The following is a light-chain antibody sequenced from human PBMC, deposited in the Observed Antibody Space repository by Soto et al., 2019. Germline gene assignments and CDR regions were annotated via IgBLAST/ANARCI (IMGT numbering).Light chain of an antibody. J-gene: IGKJ2*01. Sequence: DIVMTQSPDSLAVSLGERATINCKSSRSLFSISNNKNYLAWYQQKPGQPPKLLIYWASTRYSWVPDRFSGSWSGTDFTLSIDFLRAEAVEVDYCCQYYNSVYSFCRGTKLELK. V-gene: IGKV4-1*01. CDR2: WAS. CDR1: RSLFSISNNKNY. CDR3: CQYYNSVYS.